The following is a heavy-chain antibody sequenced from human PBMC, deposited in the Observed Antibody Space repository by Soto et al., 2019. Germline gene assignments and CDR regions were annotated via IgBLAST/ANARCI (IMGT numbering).Heavy chain of an antibody. D-gene: IGHD4-17*01. CDR3: AKALAAGVSTVTSEAGYYYYGMDV. V-gene: IGHV3-23*01. CDR2: ISGSGGST. CDR1: GFTFSSYA. Sequence: GGSLRLSCAASGFTFSSYAMSWVRQAPGKGLEWVSAISGSGGSTYYADSVKGRFTISRDNSKNTLYLQMNSLRAEDTAVYYCAKALAAGVSTVTSEAGYYYYGMDVWGQGTTVTVSS. J-gene: IGHJ6*02.